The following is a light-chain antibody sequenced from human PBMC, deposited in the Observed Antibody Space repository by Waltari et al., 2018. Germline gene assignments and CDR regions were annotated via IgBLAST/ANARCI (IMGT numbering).Light chain of an antibody. CDR3: QQYNSYPYT. CDR1: QSISSW. J-gene: IGKJ2*01. V-gene: IGKV1-5*03. CDR2: KES. Sequence: DIQMTQSPSTLSASVGDRVTITCRASQSISSWLAWYQQQPGKAPKRLIYKESSLESGVPSRFSVSGSWTEFTLTISSLQPDDFATYYCQQYNSYPYTFGQGTKLEIK.